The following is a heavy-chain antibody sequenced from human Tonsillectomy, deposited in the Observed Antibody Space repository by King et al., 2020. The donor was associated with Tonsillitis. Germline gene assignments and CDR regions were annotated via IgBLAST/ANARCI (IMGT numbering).Heavy chain of an antibody. D-gene: IGHD3-10*01. Sequence: DVQLVESGGGLVEPGRSLRLSCTGAGFTFGDFGVSWFRQAPGKGLECVGFIRSEADGGTTEYAASVKGRFIISRVDSKSIAYLQMSSLKAEDTAVYYCPRDQRWFRAYRMDLWGQGTTVTVSS. CDR2: IRSEADGGTT. CDR3: PRDQRWFRAYRMDL. CDR1: GFTFGDFG. V-gene: IGHV3-49*03. J-gene: IGHJ6*02.